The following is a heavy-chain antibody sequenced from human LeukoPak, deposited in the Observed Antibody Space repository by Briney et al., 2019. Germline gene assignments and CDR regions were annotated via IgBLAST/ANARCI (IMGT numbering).Heavy chain of an antibody. CDR1: GYTFTSYD. CDR2: MNPNSGNT. CDR3: ARGRRPRSYYYYYMDV. J-gene: IGHJ6*03. V-gene: IGHV1-8*01. Sequence: GASVKVSCEASGYTFTSYDINWVRQATGQGLEWMGWMNPNSGNTGYAQKFQGRVTVTRNTSISTAYMELSSLRSEDTAVYYCARGRRPRSYYYYYMDVWGKGTTVTVSS.